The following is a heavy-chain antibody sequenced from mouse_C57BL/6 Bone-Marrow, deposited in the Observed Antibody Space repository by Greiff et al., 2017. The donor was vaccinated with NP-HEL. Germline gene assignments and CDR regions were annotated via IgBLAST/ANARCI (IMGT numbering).Heavy chain of an antibody. CDR3: ARWGPIYYSNYGWYFDV. J-gene: IGHJ1*03. CDR1: GYTFTSYW. Sequence: QVQLQQPGAELVRPGTSVKLSCKASGYTFTSYWMHWVKPRPGQGLEWIGVIDPSDSYTNYNQKFKGKATLTVDTSSSTAYMQLISLTSEDSAVYYCARWGPIYYSNYGWYFDVWGTGTTVTVTS. D-gene: IGHD2-5*01. CDR2: IDPSDSYT. V-gene: IGHV1-59*01.